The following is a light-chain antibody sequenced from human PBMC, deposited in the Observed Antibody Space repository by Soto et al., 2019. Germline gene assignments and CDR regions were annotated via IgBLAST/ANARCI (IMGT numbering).Light chain of an antibody. Sequence: EIVMPQSPATLSVSPGVGATLSCRASQSVSSNLAWYQQKPGQAPRLLIYGASTRATGIPARFSGSGSGTEFTRTISSLQSQDVAVYYCQQYNNWPPGTFGQGTKLEIK. CDR3: QQYNNWPPGT. J-gene: IGKJ2*01. CDR2: GAS. CDR1: QSVSSN. V-gene: IGKV3-15*01.